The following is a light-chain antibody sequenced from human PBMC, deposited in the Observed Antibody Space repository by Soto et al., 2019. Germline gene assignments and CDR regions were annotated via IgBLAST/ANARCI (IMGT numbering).Light chain of an antibody. Sequence: IVLTQSPATLSLSPWERATLSCSSIQSVGIHLAWYQQKPCQAPRLLIHDASIRATGIPARFSGSGSETDFTLTISSLEPEDFALYYCQQRSSWPPSITFGQGTRLEIK. V-gene: IGKV3-11*01. J-gene: IGKJ5*01. CDR1: QSVGIH. CDR2: DAS. CDR3: QQRSSWPPSIT.